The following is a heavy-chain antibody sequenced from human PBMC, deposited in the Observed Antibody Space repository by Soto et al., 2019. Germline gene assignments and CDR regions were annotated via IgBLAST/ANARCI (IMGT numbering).Heavy chain of an antibody. CDR1: GGSISSGGYY. CDR2: IYYRGST. CDR3: ARDVSPAMARY. Sequence: QVQLQESGPGLVKPSQTLSLTCTVSGGSISSGGYYWSWIRQHPGKGLEWIGYIYYRGSTYYNPSLKRRVTISVDTSKNQFSRKLSSVTAADTAVYYCARDVSPAMARYWGQGTLVTVSS. D-gene: IGHD5-18*01. V-gene: IGHV4-31*03. J-gene: IGHJ4*02.